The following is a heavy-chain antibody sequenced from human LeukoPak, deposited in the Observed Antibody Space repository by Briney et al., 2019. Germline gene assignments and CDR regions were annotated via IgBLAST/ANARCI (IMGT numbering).Heavy chain of an antibody. Sequence: GESLKISCKGSGYSFTNYWIGWVRQMPGKGLEWMGIIYPGDSDTRYSPSFQGQVTISADKSISTAYLQWSSLKASDTAMYYCARNRNGGSGSYGNWFDPWGQGTLVTVSS. CDR1: GYSFTNYW. D-gene: IGHD3-10*01. V-gene: IGHV5-51*01. CDR2: IYPGDSDT. J-gene: IGHJ5*02. CDR3: ARNRNGGSGSYGNWFDP.